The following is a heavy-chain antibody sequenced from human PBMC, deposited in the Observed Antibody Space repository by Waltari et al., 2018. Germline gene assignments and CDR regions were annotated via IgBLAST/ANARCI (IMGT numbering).Heavy chain of an antibody. CDR3: ATYIGASVGTAAFDV. CDR1: GGSIPTNRHY. Sequence: QLQLQESGPGLVKPSETLALTCSVSGGSIPTNRHYWGWTRQPPGQALEWIGTISYNGATYSSPSLRARLTLSRDTTMNQLSLKLGSVTPADAAGYYCATYIGASVGTAAFDVWGQGTMVTVSS. V-gene: IGHV4-39*01. CDR2: ISYNGAT. D-gene: IGHD5-12*01. J-gene: IGHJ3*01.